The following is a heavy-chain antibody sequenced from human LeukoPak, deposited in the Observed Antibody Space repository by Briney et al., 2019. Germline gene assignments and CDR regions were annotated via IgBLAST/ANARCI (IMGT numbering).Heavy chain of an antibody. D-gene: IGHD6-13*01. Sequence: PGGSLRLSCAASGFTFSNYAMSWVRQAPGKGLEWVSYISRSATTIYYADSVKGRFTISRDNAKNSLYLQMNSLRAEDTAVYFCARVGALSSSWLLYWGQGTLVTVSS. CDR2: ISRSATTI. J-gene: IGHJ4*02. CDR3: ARVGALSSSWLLY. CDR1: GFTFSNYA. V-gene: IGHV3-48*03.